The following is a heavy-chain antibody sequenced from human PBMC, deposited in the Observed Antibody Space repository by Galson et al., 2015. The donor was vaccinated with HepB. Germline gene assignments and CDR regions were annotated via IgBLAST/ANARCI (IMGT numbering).Heavy chain of an antibody. CDR2: NSSSGSTI. CDR1: GFTFSDYY. V-gene: IGHV3-11*01. CDR3: ARAPTTVVTEFDY. Sequence: SLRLSCAASGFTFSDYYMSWIRQAPGKGLEWVSYNSSSGSTIYYADSVKGRFTISRDNAKNSLYLQINSLRAEDTAVYYCARAPTTVVTEFDYWGQGTLVTVSS. D-gene: IGHD4-23*01. J-gene: IGHJ4*02.